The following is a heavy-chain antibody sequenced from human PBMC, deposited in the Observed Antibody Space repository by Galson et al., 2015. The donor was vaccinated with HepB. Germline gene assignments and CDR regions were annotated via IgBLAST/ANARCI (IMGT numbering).Heavy chain of an antibody. CDR2: ISGSGATT. Sequence: SLRLSCAASGFTFSNYALDWVRQGPGKRLEWVAAISGSGATTYYAESVKGRFTISRDNSKNTLHLEMNSLRADDTAVYYCAKANYPGYCSGVRSGNRFPLYNFDCWGQGTLLTVSS. J-gene: IGHJ4*02. V-gene: IGHV3-23*01. CDR3: AKANYPGYCSGVRSGNRFPLYNFDC. CDR1: GFTFSNYA. D-gene: IGHD2-15*01.